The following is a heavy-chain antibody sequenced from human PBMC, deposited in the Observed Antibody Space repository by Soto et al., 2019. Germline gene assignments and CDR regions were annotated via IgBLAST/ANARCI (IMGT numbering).Heavy chain of an antibody. CDR2: IYPGDSDT. V-gene: IGHV5-51*01. CDR1: GYSFTTSW. J-gene: IGHJ5*02. Sequence: GESLKISCEGSGYSFTTSWIAWVRQMPGKGLEWMGIIYPGDSDTRYSPSFEGQVTISVDKSISTAYLQWSSLKASDTAIYYCARHYYGSGIRPINYFDPWGQGTLVTVSS. D-gene: IGHD3-10*01. CDR3: ARHYYGSGIRPINYFDP.